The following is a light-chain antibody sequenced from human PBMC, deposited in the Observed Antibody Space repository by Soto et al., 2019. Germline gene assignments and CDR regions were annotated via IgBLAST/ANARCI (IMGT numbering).Light chain of an antibody. CDR3: QQYYGTPRT. V-gene: IGKV4-1*01. Sequence: DIVMTQSPDSLAVSLGERATIHCRSSQSVLYSSNNKSSLAWYQQKPGQPPKLLIYWSCTRESGVPDRFSARGSATDLTLTISSLQAEDVAVYDCQQYYGTPRTFGQGTKLEIK. J-gene: IGKJ2*02. CDR1: QSVLYSSNNKSS. CDR2: WSC.